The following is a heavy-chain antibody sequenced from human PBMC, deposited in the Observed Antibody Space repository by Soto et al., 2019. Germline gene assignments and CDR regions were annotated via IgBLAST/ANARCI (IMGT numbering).Heavy chain of an antibody. CDR3: ARDKISGLFDY. CDR1: GGSISSYY. CDR2: IDYSVST. V-gene: IGHV4-59*12. D-gene: IGHD5-12*01. Sequence: SETLSLTCTVSGGSISSYYWSWIRQPPGKGQEWIGYIDYSVSTNYNPSLKSRVTISVDTSKNQFSLKLSSVTAADTAVYYCARDKISGLFDYWGQGTLVTVSS. J-gene: IGHJ4*02.